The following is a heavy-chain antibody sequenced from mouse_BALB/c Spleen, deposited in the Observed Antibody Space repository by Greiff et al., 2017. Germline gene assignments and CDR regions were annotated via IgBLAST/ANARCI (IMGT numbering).Heavy chain of an antibody. V-gene: IGHV5-17*02. CDR3: ARRYGSSSYYAMDY. J-gene: IGHJ4*01. D-gene: IGHD1-1*01. CDR2: ISSGSSTI. CDR1: GFTFSSFG. Sequence: EVHLVESGGGLVQPGGSRKLSCAASGFTFSSFGMHWVRQAPEKGLEWVAYISSGSSTIYYADTVKGRFTISRDNPKNTLFLQMTSLRSEDTAMYYCARRYGSSSYYAMDYWGQGTSVTVSS.